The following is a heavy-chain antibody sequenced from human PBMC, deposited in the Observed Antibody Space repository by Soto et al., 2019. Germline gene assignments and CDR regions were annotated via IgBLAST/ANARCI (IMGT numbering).Heavy chain of an antibody. CDR2: IKQDGSEK. CDR3: ARGRGCSTGCHNFDY. V-gene: IGHV3-7*01. CDR1: GFTFSSYW. D-gene: IGHD2-2*01. J-gene: IGHJ4*02. Sequence: EVQLVESGGGLVQPVGSLRLSCAASGFTFSSYWMSWVRQAPGKGLEWVANIKQDGSEKYYVDSVKGRFTISRDNAKNSLYLQMNSLRAEDTAVYYCARGRGCSTGCHNFDYWGQGTLVTVSS.